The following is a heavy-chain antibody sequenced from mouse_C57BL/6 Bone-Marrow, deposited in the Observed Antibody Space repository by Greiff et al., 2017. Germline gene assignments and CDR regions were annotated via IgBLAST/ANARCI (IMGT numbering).Heavy chain of an antibody. CDR3: ASLGYAMDY. Sequence: EVKLMESGPGLVKPSQSLSLTCSVTGYSITSGYYWNWIRQFPGNKLEWMGYISYDGSNNYNPSLKNRISITRDTSKNQFFLKLNSVTTEDTATYYCASLGYAMDYWGQGTSVTVSS. J-gene: IGHJ4*01. CDR2: ISYDGSN. CDR1: GYSITSGYY. D-gene: IGHD4-1*01. V-gene: IGHV3-6*01.